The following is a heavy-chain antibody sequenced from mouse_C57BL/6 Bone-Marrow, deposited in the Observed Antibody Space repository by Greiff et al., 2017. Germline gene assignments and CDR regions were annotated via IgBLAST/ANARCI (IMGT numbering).Heavy chain of an antibody. CDR1: GYTFTSYW. Sequence: VQLQQPGAELVKPGASVKLSCKASGYTFTSYWMQWVKQRPGQGLEWIGEIDPSDGYTNYNQKFKGKATVTVDTSSSTAYMQLSSLTSEDSAVXDCAREGRLWYFDVWGTGTTVTVSS. D-gene: IGHD1-1*01. CDR2: IDPSDGYT. V-gene: IGHV1-50*01. CDR3: AREGRLWYFDV. J-gene: IGHJ1*03.